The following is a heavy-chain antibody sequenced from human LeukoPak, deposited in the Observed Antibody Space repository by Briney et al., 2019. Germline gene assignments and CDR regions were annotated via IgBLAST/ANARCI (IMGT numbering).Heavy chain of an antibody. CDR2: IYHSGST. D-gene: IGHD3-22*01. J-gene: IGHJ5*02. V-gene: IGHV4-4*02. CDR3: ARDPLRTSRLLLRGWFDP. Sequence: KPSETLSLTCAVSGGSISSSNWWSWVRQPPGKGLEWIGEIYHSGSTNYNPSLKSRVTISVDKSKNQFSLKLSSVTAADTAVYYCARDPLRTSRLLLRGWFDPWGQGTLVTVSS. CDR1: GGSISSSNW.